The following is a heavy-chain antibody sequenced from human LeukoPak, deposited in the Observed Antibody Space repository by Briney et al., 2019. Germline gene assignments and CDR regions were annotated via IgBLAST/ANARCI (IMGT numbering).Heavy chain of an antibody. CDR2: INWNGGGT. V-gene: IGHV3-20*01. Sequence: GGSLRLSSAASGFTFDDYVMSWVRQALGKGLECVSGINWNGGGTDYADSVKGRFTVSRDNAKNSLYLQMNSLRAEDTALYHCARDRGGLGGFDPWGQGTLVTVSS. D-gene: IGHD3-16*01. J-gene: IGHJ5*02. CDR1: GFTFDDYV. CDR3: ARDRGGLGGFDP.